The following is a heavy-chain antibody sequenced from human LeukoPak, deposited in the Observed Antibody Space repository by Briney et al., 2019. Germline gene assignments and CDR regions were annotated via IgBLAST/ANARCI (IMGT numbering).Heavy chain of an antibody. CDR2: IWFDGKNE. CDR1: GFTFSSFG. CDR3: VSFYETY. D-gene: IGHD2/OR15-2a*01. V-gene: IGHV3-33*01. Sequence: GGSLRLSCAASGFTFSSFGMHWVRQAPGKGLEWVADIWFDGKNEHFADSVKGRFTISRDNSKNTMYLQMNSLRAEDTAVYYCVSFYETYWGRGTLVTVSS. J-gene: IGHJ4*02.